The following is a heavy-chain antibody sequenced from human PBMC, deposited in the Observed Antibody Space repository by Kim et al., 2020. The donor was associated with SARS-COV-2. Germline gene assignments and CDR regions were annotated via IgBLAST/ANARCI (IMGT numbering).Heavy chain of an antibody. D-gene: IGHD1-26*01. V-gene: IGHV3-23*01. J-gene: IGHJ5*02. CDR2: INEDGRNT. CDR1: GFTFSSYV. Sequence: GGSLRLSCAASGFTFSSYVMTWVRQAPGKGLEWVSTINEDGRNTYYADSVTGRFTISRDNSKNTVHLQMNSLRVEDTALYYCGRWDINKVGDLWCQLALV. CDR3: GRWDINKVGDL.